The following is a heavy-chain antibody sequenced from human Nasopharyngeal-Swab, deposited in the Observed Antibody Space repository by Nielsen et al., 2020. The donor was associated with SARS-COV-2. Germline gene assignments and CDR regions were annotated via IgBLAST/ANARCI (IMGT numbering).Heavy chain of an antibody. CDR1: GFTFSSYS. J-gene: IGHJ3*02. D-gene: IGHD3-22*01. V-gene: IGHV3-21*01. CDR2: ISSSSSYI. Sequence: GESLKISCAASGFTFSSYSMNWVRQAPGKGLEWVSSISSSSSYIYYANSVKGRFTISRDNAKNSLYLQMNSLRAEDTAVYYCARVVLDSSGYYYLVNAFDIWGQGTMVTVSS. CDR3: ARVVLDSSGYYYLVNAFDI.